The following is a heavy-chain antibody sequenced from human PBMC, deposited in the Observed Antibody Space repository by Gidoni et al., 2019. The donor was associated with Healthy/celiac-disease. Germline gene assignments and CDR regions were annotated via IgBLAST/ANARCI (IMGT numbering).Heavy chain of an antibody. Sequence: QVQLQQWGADLLKPSETLSLTCAVYGGSFSGYYWSWIRQPPGKGLEWIGEINHSGSTNYNPPLKSRVTISVDTSKNQFSLKLSSVTAADTAVYYCARGGLYSNYWADYWGQGTLVTVSS. V-gene: IGHV4-34*01. D-gene: IGHD4-4*01. CDR3: ARGGLYSNYWADY. J-gene: IGHJ4*02. CDR1: GGSFSGYY. CDR2: INHSGST.